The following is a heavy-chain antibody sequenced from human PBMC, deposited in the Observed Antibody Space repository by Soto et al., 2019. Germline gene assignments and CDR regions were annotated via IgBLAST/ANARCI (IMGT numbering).Heavy chain of an antibody. CDR2: IDHGGST. CDR3: ARGPSATVRGLFTA. CDR1: GGAFSGYS. V-gene: IGHV4-34*01. J-gene: IGHJ5*02. D-gene: IGHD3-10*01. Sequence: SETLSLTGAVYGGAFSGYSWTWIRQPPGKGPEWIGEIDHGGSTTYNPSLKSRVTISVDTSKNQFSLKLSSVTAADTAVYYCARGPSATVRGLFTAWGQGTLVTVSS.